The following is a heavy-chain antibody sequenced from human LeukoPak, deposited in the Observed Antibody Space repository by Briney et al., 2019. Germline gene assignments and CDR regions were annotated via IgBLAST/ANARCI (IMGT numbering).Heavy chain of an antibody. CDR3: ARDQEGFDY. V-gene: IGHV1-46*01. CDR1: GYSFIRYH. Sequence: ASVKVSCKASGYSFIRYHIHWVRQAPGQGLEWMGVLKLYDGSISHAQKFQGRVTVTRDTSTSTVHMELSSLRSEDTAVYYCARDQEGFDYWGQGTLVTVSS. CDR2: LKLYDGSI. J-gene: IGHJ4*02.